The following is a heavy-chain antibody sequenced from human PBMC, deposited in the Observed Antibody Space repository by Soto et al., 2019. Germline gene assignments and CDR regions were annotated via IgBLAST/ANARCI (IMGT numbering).Heavy chain of an antibody. D-gene: IGHD1-26*01. CDR3: AKARVRIVGANSFDY. CDR1: VFTFSNYG. CDR2: ISDDGDKR. J-gene: IGHJ4*02. Sequence: GGSLRLSCVGSVFTFSNYGMHLVRQPRGKGLEWVALISDDGDKRYYADSVRGRLIISRDNSKDTLYLKMNSLGPDDTAVYFCAKARVRIVGANSFDYWGQGT. V-gene: IGHV3-30*18.